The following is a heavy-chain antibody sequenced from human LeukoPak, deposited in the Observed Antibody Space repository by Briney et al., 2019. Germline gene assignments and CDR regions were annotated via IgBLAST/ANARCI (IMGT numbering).Heavy chain of an antibody. CDR3: ARDIVGATDFDY. CDR2: ISYDGSNK. J-gene: IGHJ4*02. D-gene: IGHD1-26*01. CDR1: GFTFNSYS. V-gene: IGHV3-30-3*01. Sequence: GGSLRLPCAASGFTFNSYSMHWVRQAPGKGLEWVVVISYDGSNKYYADSVKGRFTISRDNSKNTLYLQMNSLRAEDTAVYYCARDIVGATDFDYWGQGTLVTVSS.